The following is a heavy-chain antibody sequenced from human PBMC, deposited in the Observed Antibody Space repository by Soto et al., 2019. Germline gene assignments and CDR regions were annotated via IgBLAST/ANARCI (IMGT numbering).Heavy chain of an antibody. CDR2: IYYSGST. Sequence: PSETLSLTSTVAGGSINSYYWSWIRQPPGKGLEWIGYIYYSGSTNYNPSLKSRVTISVDTSKNQFSLKLSSVTAADTAVYYCARKLASSSAQYYYYYMDVWGKGTTVTVSS. CDR3: ARKLASSSAQYYYYYMDV. V-gene: IGHV4-59*08. J-gene: IGHJ6*03. D-gene: IGHD6-6*01. CDR1: GGSINSYY.